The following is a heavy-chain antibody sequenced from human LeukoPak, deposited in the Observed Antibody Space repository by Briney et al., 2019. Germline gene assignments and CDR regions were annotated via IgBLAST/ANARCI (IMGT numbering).Heavy chain of an antibody. CDR3: ARAAVAGTGMPLLFDY. CDR1: GGSISSGGYY. CDR2: IYYSGST. D-gene: IGHD6-19*01. J-gene: IGHJ4*02. V-gene: IGHV4-31*03. Sequence: SQTLSLTCTVSGGSISSGGYYWSWIRQHPGKGLEWIGYIYYSGSTYYNPSLKSRVTISVDTSKNQFSLKLSSVTAADTAVYYCARAAVAGTGMPLLFDYWGQGTLVTVSS.